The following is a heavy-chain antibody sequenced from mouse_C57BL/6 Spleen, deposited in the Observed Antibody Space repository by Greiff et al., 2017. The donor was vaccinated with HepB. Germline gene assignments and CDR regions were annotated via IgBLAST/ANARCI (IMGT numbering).Heavy chain of an antibody. CDR1: GFNIKNTY. Sequence: VQLKESVAELVRPGASVKLSCTASGFNIKNTYMHWVKQRPEQGLEWIGRIDPANGNTKYAPKFQGKATITADTSSNTAYLQLSSLTSEDTAIYYCAQGGQLRDRVLDYWGQGTTLTVSS. CDR2: IDPANGNT. J-gene: IGHJ2*01. D-gene: IGHD3-2*02. V-gene: IGHV14-3*01. CDR3: AQGGQLRDRVLDY.